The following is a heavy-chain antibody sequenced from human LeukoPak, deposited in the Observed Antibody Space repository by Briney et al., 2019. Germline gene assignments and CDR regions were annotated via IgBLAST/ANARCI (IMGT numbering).Heavy chain of an antibody. CDR2: ISSNGGST. V-gene: IGHV3-64*01. J-gene: IGHJ3*02. CDR1: GFTFSSYA. CDR3: ARDFPIVGSTTGGAFDI. D-gene: IGHD1-26*01. Sequence: PGGSLRLSCAASGFTFSSYAMHWVRQAPGKGLEYVSAISSNGGSTYYANSVKGRFTISRDNSKNTLYLQMGSLRAEDMAVYYCARDFPIVGSTTGGAFDIWGQGTMVTVAS.